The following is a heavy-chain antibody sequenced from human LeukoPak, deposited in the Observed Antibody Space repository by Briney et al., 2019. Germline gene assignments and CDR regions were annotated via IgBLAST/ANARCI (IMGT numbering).Heavy chain of an antibody. CDR2: ISGSGGST. D-gene: IGHD3-22*01. V-gene: IGHV3-23*01. J-gene: IGHJ5*02. CDR3: AKETGPSSYHYDSSGYPLDP. Sequence: GGSLRLSCAASGFTFSSYAMSWVRQAPGKGLEWVSAISGSGGSTYYADSVKGRFTISRDDSKNTLYLQMNSLRAEDTAVYYCAKETGPSSYHYDSSGYPLDPWGQGTLVTVSS. CDR1: GFTFSSYA.